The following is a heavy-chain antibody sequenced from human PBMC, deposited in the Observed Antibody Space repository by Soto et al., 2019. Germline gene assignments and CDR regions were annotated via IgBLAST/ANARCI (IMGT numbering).Heavy chain of an antibody. CDR1: GFTFSTYG. D-gene: IGHD1-26*01. V-gene: IGHV3-30*18. J-gene: IGHJ4*02. Sequence: GGSLRLSCAASGFTFSTYGVHWVRQAPGKGLEWVALISYDGSNRDYADSVKGRFTISRDNSKNTLYLLMNSLRSEDTAMYYCAKDLSWIYSHHTSLDYWGQGTLVTVSS. CDR3: AKDLSWIYSHHTSLDY. CDR2: ISYDGSNR.